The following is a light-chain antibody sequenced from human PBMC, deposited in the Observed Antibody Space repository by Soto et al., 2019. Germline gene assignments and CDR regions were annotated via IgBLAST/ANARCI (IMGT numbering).Light chain of an antibody. CDR1: QSTSSC. J-gene: IGKJ5*01. CDR3: QKYNSAPIT. V-gene: IGKV1-27*01. Sequence: EILMTQSPATLSVSVGDTVSITCRASQSTSSCLAWYQQKPGKVPKLLIYGASTLESGVPARFSGSGSGTDFTLTISSLQPEDVALYYCQKYNSAPITFGQGTRLEIK. CDR2: GAS.